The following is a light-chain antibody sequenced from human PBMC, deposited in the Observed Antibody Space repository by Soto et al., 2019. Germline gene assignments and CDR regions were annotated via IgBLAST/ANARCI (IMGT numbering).Light chain of an antibody. CDR3: QSYDSSLSGPVV. J-gene: IGLJ2*01. CDR2: GNN. V-gene: IGLV1-40*01. Sequence: QSVLTQPPSVSGAPGQRVPISCTGSSSNIGAGYDVHWYQQLPGTAPKLLIYGNNSRPSGVPDRFSGSKSGTSASLAITGLQAEDEADYYCQSYDSSLSGPVVFGGGTKVTVL. CDR1: SSNIGAGYD.